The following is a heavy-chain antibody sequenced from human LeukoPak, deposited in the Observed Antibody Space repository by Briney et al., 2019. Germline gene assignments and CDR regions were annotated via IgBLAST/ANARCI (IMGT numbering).Heavy chain of an antibody. Sequence: PGGSLRLSCAASGFTFSSYEMNWVRQAPGKGLEWVSYISSSGSSIYYADPVKGRFTISRDNAKNSLYLQMNSLRAEDTAVYYCARENRHCTGGSCYYQWDYWGQGTLVTVSS. CDR3: ARENRHCTGGSCYYQWDY. CDR2: ISSSGSSI. CDR1: GFTFSSYE. D-gene: IGHD2-15*01. V-gene: IGHV3-48*03. J-gene: IGHJ4*02.